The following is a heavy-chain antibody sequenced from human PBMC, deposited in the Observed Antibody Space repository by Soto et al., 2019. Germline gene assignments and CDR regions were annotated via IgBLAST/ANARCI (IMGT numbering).Heavy chain of an antibody. D-gene: IGHD3-22*01. CDR3: AKDVFADYYDSSGTQY. J-gene: IGHJ4*02. Sequence: GGSPSLSSAATGFTFSSYAMSWARQAPGKGLEWVSAISGSGGSTYYADSVKGRFTISRDNSKNTLYLQMNSLRAEDTAVYYCAKDVFADYYDSSGTQYWGQGTLVTVSS. CDR1: GFTFSSYA. V-gene: IGHV3-23*01. CDR2: ISGSGGST.